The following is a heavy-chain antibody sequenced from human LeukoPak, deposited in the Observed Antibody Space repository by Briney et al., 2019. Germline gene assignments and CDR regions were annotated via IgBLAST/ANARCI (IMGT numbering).Heavy chain of an antibody. Sequence: ASVKVSCKASGYTFTGYYMHWVRQAPGQGLEWMGWINPNTGGTNPAQKFQGRVTMTWDTSISTAYMELSRLKPDDTAVYYCGAPLQQWLVPGGGTFDFWGQGTLVTVSS. CDR3: GAPLQQWLVPGGGTFDF. D-gene: IGHD6-19*01. CDR1: GYTFTGYY. J-gene: IGHJ4*02. V-gene: IGHV1-2*02. CDR2: INPNTGGT.